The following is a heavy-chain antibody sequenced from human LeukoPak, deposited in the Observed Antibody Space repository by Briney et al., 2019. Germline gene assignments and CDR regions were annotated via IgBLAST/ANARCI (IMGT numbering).Heavy chain of an antibody. Sequence: ASVKVSCKPSGYTFTNYGFSWVRQAPGQGLEWMGGIIPIFGTANYAQKFQGRVTITADKSTSTAYMELSSLRSEDTAVYYCAREPPSPTDANWFDPWGQGTLVTVSS. D-gene: IGHD2-2*01. CDR2: IIPIFGTA. J-gene: IGHJ5*02. CDR1: GYTFTNYG. V-gene: IGHV1-69*06. CDR3: AREPPSPTDANWFDP.